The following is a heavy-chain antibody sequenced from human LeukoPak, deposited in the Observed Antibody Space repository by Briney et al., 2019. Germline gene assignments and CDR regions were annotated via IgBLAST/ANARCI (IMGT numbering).Heavy chain of an antibody. J-gene: IGHJ4*02. Sequence: GGSLRLSCAASGFTFSSYSMNWVRQAPGKGLEWVSYISSSSSTIYYADSVKGRFTISRDNAKNSLYLQMNSLRAEDTAVYYCARDRHWEVYYDSSGPDYWGQGTLVTVSS. CDR3: ARDRHWEVYYDSSGPDY. CDR1: GFTFSSYS. CDR2: ISSSSSTI. V-gene: IGHV3-48*04. D-gene: IGHD3-22*01.